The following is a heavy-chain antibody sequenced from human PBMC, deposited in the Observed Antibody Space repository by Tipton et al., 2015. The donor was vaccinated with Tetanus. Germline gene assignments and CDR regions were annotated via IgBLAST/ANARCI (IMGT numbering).Heavy chain of an antibody. CDR2: ISWNSASI. V-gene: IGHV3-9*01. D-gene: IGHD3-10*01. Sequence: SLRLSCAASGFTFEDFAMHWVRQVPGQGLEWVAGISWNSASIAYADSVKGRFIISRDNAKDSLDLQMNSLRAEDTALYYCTKDRSDWGSGSYGSDYWGQGTLVAVSS. J-gene: IGHJ4*02. CDR1: GFTFEDFA. CDR3: TKDRSDWGSGSYGSDY.